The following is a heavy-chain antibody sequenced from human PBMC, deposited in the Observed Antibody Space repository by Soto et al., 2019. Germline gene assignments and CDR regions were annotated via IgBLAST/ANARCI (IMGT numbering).Heavy chain of an antibody. CDR2: INHSGST. V-gene: IGHV4-34*01. D-gene: IGHD3-10*01. Sequence: SDTLSLTCTVYGVSFTGYYWTWIRQPPGKGLEWIGEINHSGSTNYNPSLKSRVTISVDTSKNQVSLKLSSVTAADTAVYYCARVSGIYYYGMDVWGQGTTVT. CDR3: ARVSGIYYYGMDV. CDR1: GVSFTGYY. J-gene: IGHJ6*02.